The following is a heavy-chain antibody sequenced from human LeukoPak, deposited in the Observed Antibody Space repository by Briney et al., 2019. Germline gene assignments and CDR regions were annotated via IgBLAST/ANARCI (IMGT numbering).Heavy chain of an antibody. D-gene: IGHD2-15*01. CDR1: EFTFSGHQ. Sequence: SGGSLRLSCAASEFTFSGHQMNWVRQAPGKGPERVAKIIQDGSEEYYLDSVKGRFIISRDNGKNSLYLEMNSLRVEDTAVYYCARDWRQDNAFDLWGRGTMVTVSS. J-gene: IGHJ3*01. CDR3: ARDWRQDNAFDL. V-gene: IGHV3-7*01. CDR2: IIQDGSEE.